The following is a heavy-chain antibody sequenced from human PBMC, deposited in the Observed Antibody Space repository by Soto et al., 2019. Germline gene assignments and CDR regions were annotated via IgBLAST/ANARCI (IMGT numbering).Heavy chain of an antibody. CDR2: MSGSGVTT. CDR1: GFTFRNYA. J-gene: IGHJ5*02. Sequence: GGSLRLSCAASGFTFRNYAMTWVRQTPGKGLEWLSAMSGSGVTTFYADSVKGRFTISRDNFKNMLYLQMNSLRAEDTALYFCAKVQPGLGYCSGGSCYSDGFDPWGQGTLVTVSS. V-gene: IGHV3-23*01. D-gene: IGHD2-15*01. CDR3: AKVQPGLGYCSGGSCYSDGFDP.